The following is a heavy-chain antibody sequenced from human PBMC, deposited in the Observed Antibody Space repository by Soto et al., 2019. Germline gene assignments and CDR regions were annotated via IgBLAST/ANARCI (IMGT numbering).Heavy chain of an antibody. CDR1: GDFLTTYY. Sequence: SETLSLTCDVSGDFLTTYYWNWIRQSPGKGLEWIGYIFYGGHTNYNPSLRGRATIAVDTSKNQFSLKLSSVTAADTAVYYCARSPQYSSGWNGGFDYWGQGTLVTVSS. CDR3: ARSPQYSSGWNGGFDY. J-gene: IGHJ4*02. D-gene: IGHD6-19*01. CDR2: IFYGGHT. V-gene: IGHV4-59*01.